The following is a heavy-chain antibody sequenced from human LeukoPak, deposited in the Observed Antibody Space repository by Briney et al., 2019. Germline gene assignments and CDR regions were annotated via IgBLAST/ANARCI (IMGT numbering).Heavy chain of an antibody. J-gene: IGHJ2*01. CDR2: IYASGST. V-gene: IGHV4-4*07. Sequence: SESLSPTCTVSGGSISSHYWSWIRQPAGKGLEWIGRIYASGSTNYHPSLKSRVTMSVDTSKNEFSLKVTSVTAADTAVYYCARAPGSDNLYWYFDLWGRGALVTVSS. CDR1: GGSISSHY. CDR3: ARAPGSDNLYWYFDL. D-gene: IGHD1-14*01.